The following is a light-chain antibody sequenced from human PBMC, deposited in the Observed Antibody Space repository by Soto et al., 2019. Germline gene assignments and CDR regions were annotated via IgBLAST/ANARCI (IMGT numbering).Light chain of an antibody. CDR3: QQYNRGT. J-gene: IGKJ1*01. CDR2: DAS. Sequence: DIQMTQSPSTLSASVGDRVTITCRASQSISSWLAWYQQKPGKAPKLLIYDASSLESGVPSRFSGSGSGTEFILTISSLQPDDFATYYCQQYNRGTFGQGTKVDIK. CDR1: QSISSW. V-gene: IGKV1-5*01.